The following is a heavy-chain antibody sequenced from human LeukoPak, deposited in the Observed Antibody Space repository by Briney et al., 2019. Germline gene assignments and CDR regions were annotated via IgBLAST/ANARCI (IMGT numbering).Heavy chain of an antibody. CDR3: AGGYDSFTFDY. CDR1: GGSISSYY. J-gene: IGHJ4*02. D-gene: IGHD3-22*01. Sequence: SETLSLTCTVSGGSISSYYWSWIRQPPGKGLEWIGYIYYSGSTNYNPSLKSRVTISVDTSKNQFSLKLSSVTAADTAVYYCAGGYDSFTFDYWGQGTLVTVSS. V-gene: IGHV4-59*01. CDR2: IYYSGST.